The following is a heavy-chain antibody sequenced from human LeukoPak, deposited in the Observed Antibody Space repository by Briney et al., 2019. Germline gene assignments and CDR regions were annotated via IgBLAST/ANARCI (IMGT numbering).Heavy chain of an antibody. D-gene: IGHD3-9*01. CDR3: ATVDSYYDILTGYPS. V-gene: IGHV1-24*01. CDR2: FDPEDGET. J-gene: IGHJ4*02. CDR1: GYTLTELS. Sequence: GAPVKVSCKVSGYTLTELSMHWVRQAPGKGLEWMGGFDPEDGETIYAQKFQGRVTMTEDTSTDTAYMELSSLRSEDTAVYYCATVDSYYDILTGYPSWGQGTLVTVSS.